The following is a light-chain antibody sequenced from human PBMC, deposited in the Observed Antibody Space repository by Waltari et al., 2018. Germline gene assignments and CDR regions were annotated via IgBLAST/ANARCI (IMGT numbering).Light chain of an antibody. Sequence: QSALTQPASVSGSPGQSVTISCSGTSSDIGANRYVSWYQRHPGKAPKLLIFEVTNRPSDVSYRFSASKSVNTASLIISDLQSEDEADYFCSSWTATYTLLFGGGTKLTVL. V-gene: IGLV2-14*01. CDR1: SSDIGANRY. CDR3: SSWTATYTLL. CDR2: EVT. J-gene: IGLJ3*02.